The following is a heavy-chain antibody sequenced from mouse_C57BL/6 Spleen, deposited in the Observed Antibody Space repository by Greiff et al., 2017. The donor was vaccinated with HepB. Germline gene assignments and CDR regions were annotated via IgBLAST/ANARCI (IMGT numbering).Heavy chain of an antibody. CDR3: ARQGRNYAMDY. V-gene: IGHV5-12*01. CDR2: ISNGGGST. J-gene: IGHJ4*01. Sequence: EVQLVESRGGLVQPGGSLKLSCAASGFTFSDYYMYWVRQTPEKRLEWVAYISNGGGSTYYPDTVKGRFTISRDNAKNTLYLQMSRLKSEDTAMYYCARQGRNYAMDYWGQGTSVTVSS. CDR1: GFTFSDYY.